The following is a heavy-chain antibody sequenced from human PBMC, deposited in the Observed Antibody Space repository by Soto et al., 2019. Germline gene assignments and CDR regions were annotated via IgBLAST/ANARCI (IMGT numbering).Heavy chain of an antibody. Sequence: QVLLLQSGAEVKKPGASVKVSCKASGYTFSGFYMHWVRQAPGQGLEWMGWINPNSGGTEPAEKFQGRVTMTRDTSISTAYMELSRLTSDDTAVYYCASAAVTGTAGLDFWGQGTQVTVSS. D-gene: IGHD6-19*01. CDR2: INPNSGGT. CDR1: GYTFSGFY. V-gene: IGHV1-2*02. CDR3: ASAAVTGTAGLDF. J-gene: IGHJ4*02.